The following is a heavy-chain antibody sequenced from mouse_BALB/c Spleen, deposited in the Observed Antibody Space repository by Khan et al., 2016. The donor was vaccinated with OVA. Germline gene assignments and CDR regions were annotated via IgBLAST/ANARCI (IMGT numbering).Heavy chain of an antibody. V-gene: IGHV3-5*02. CDR1: GISITTGNYR. CDR3: GRDGGVFDSYYFDY. CDR2: LYYSGTT. Sequence: EVQLQESGPGLVKPSQTVSLTCTVTGISITTGNYRWSWIRQFPGNKLEWLGYLYYSGTTTYNPSLTSRTTITRATSKNRFFLEMNSLTAEDTATYYGGRDGGVFDSYYFDYWGQGTTLAVSS. J-gene: IGHJ2*01.